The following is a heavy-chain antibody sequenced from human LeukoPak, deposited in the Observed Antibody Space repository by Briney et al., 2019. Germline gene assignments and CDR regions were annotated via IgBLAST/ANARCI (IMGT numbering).Heavy chain of an antibody. J-gene: IGHJ4*02. CDR3: ARSVVAATETFDY. Sequence: GGSLRLSCAASGFTFSSYAMSWVRQAPGKGLEWVSAISCSGGSTYYADSVQGRFTISRDNSKNTLYLQMNSLRAEDTAVYYCARSVVAATETFDYWGQGTLVTVSS. CDR2: ISCSGGST. V-gene: IGHV3-23*01. D-gene: IGHD2-15*01. CDR1: GFTFSSYA.